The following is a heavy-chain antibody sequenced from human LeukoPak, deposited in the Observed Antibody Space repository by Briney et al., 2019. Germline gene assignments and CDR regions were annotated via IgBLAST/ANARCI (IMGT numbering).Heavy chain of an antibody. CDR1: GGSISSYY. CDR3: ARDHTYCSSTSCYSWFDP. Sequence: SSETLSLTCTVSGGSISSYYWSWIRQPAAKGLAWIGRIYTSGSTNYNPSLKSRVTMSVDTSKNQFSLKLSSVTAADTAVYYCARDHTYCSSTSCYSWFDPWGQGTLVTVSS. J-gene: IGHJ5*02. CDR2: IYTSGST. V-gene: IGHV4-4*07. D-gene: IGHD2-2*02.